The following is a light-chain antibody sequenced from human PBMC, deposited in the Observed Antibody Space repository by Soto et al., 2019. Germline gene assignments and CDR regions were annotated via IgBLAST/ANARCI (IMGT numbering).Light chain of an antibody. Sequence: DIQMTQSPSTLSASVGDRVTITCRASQSISNWLAWYQQKPGKAPKLLIYKASSLQSGVPSRFSGSGSGTEFTLTISSLQPDDFATYYCQQYTSYSLYTFGQGTKLEIK. CDR1: QSISNW. V-gene: IGKV1-5*03. CDR2: KAS. J-gene: IGKJ2*01. CDR3: QQYTSYSLYT.